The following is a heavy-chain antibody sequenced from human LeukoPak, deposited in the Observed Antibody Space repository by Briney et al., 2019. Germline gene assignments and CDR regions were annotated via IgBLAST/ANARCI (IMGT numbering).Heavy chain of an antibody. CDR1: GGSISSYY. V-gene: IGHV4-59*01. J-gene: IGHJ6*02. CDR3: ARARGEIAVAGTRIYYYYGIDV. Sequence: SETLSLTCTVSGGSISSYYWSWIRQPPGKGLEWIGYIYYSGSTNYNPSLKSRVTISVDTSKNQFSLKLSSVTAADTAVYYCARARGEIAVAGTRIYYYYGIDVWGQGTTVTVSS. CDR2: IYYSGST. D-gene: IGHD6-19*01.